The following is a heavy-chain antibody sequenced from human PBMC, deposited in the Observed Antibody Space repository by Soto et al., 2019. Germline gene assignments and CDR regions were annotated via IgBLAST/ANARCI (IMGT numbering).Heavy chain of an antibody. D-gene: IGHD6-13*01. CDR2: IYSGGST. V-gene: IGHV3-53*05. CDR1: GFTVTSNY. J-gene: IGHJ5*02. CDR3: ARVSYSGNWFVHSVAGPNWFDP. Sequence: PGGSLRLSCAASGFTVTSNYMSWVRKAPGKGLEWVSVIYSGGSTYYADSVKGRVTMTTDTSTSTASMELRSLRSDDTAVYYCARVSYSGNWFVHSVAGPNWFDPWGQGTLVTVSS.